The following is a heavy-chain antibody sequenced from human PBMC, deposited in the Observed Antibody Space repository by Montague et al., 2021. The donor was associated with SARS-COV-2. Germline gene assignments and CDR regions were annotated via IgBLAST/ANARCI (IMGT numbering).Heavy chain of an antibody. J-gene: IGHJ4*02. CDR1: GGSISSNF. Sequence: SETLSLTCTVSGGSISSNFWSWIRQPPGKGLEWIGYIYYSGSTNYNPSLKSRVTISVDTSKKQFSLQLSSVTAADTAVYYCARPRGYDYLFDFWGQGTMVTVSS. D-gene: IGHD5-12*01. CDR3: ARPRGYDYLFDF. V-gene: IGHV4-59*01. CDR2: IYYSGST.